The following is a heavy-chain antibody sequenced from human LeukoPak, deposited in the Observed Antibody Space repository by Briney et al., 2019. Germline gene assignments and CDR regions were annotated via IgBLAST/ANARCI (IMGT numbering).Heavy chain of an antibody. J-gene: IGHJ6*02. Sequence: PGGSLRLSCAASGFTFSSYWMHWVRQAPGKGLVWVSRINSSGSSTSYADSVKGRFTISRDNAKNALYLQMNSLRAEDTAVYYCARGNDYVWGSYRTSPPYYYGMDVWGQGTRVTVSS. D-gene: IGHD3-16*02. CDR2: INSSGSST. CDR3: ARGNDYVWGSYRTSPPYYYGMDV. V-gene: IGHV3-74*01. CDR1: GFTFSSYW.